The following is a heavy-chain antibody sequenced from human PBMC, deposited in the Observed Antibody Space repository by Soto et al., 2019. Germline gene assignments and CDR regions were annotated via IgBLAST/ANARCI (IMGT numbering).Heavy chain of an antibody. V-gene: IGHV1-69*06. CDR1: GGTLSSFIHYP. J-gene: IGHJ4*02. CDR2: IVPNVGTV. Sequence: VSCTASGGTLSSFIHYPINCVRQAPGQVLEWMGGIVPNVGTVNYAQKFQGRVTITADKSRGTAYMEVSSLRSEDTALYYCARRDTSGFLRYFDNWGQGTLVTVSS. CDR3: ARRDTSGFLRYFDN. D-gene: IGHD3-3*01.